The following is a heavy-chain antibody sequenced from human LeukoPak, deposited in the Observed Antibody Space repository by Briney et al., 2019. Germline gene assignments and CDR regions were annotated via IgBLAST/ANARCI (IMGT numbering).Heavy chain of an antibody. V-gene: IGHV1-2*02. CDR3: ARDGENYYDSSGLSNDAFDI. Sequence: GASVKVSCKASGYTFTGYYMHWVRQAPGQGLEWMGWINPNSGGTNYAQKFQGRVTMTRDTSISTAYMELSRLRSDDTAVYYCARDGENYYDSSGLSNDAFDIWGQGTMVTVSS. CDR2: INPNSGGT. J-gene: IGHJ3*02. D-gene: IGHD3-22*01. CDR1: GYTFTGYY.